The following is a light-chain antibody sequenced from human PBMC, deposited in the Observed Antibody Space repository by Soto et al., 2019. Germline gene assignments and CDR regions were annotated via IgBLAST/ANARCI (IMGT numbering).Light chain of an antibody. CDR3: CSYAANSYV. J-gene: IGLJ1*01. Sequence: QPALTQPASVSGSPGQSITISCTGTSSDIGNYNLVSWYQQHPGKAPKVIIYGVTKRPSGVSNRFSGSTSGNTASLTISGLQAEDEDDYYCCSYAANSYVFGTGTKV. CDR2: GVT. CDR1: SSDIGNYNL. V-gene: IGLV2-23*02.